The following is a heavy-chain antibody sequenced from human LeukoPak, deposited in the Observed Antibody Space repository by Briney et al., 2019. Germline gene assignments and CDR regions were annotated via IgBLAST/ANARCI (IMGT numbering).Heavy chain of an antibody. D-gene: IGHD3-22*01. V-gene: IGHV1-18*04. CDR3: ARGSPPRRNYDSRGYYSYYFDY. CDR1: GYTFTGYY. CDR2: INPNSGNT. J-gene: IGHJ4*02. Sequence: ASVTVSCKASGYTFTGYYMHWVRQAPGQGLEWMGWINPNSGNTHYAQKLEGRVTMTTDTSTSTVYMELRSLRSDDTAVYYCARGSPPRRNYDSRGYYSYYFDYWGQGTLVTVSS.